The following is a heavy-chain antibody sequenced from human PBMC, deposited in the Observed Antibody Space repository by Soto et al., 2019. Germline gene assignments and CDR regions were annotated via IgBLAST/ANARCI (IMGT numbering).Heavy chain of an antibody. Sequence: SETLSLTCTVSGGSISSGGYYWSWIRQHPGKGLEWIGYIYYSGSTYYNPSLKSRVTISVDTSKNQFSLKLSSVTAADTAVYYCARDGQIPTETTYYYGMDVWGQGTTVTVSS. CDR1: GGSISSGGYY. V-gene: IGHV4-31*03. J-gene: IGHJ6*02. D-gene: IGHD4-17*01. CDR3: ARDGQIPTETTYYYGMDV. CDR2: IYYSGST.